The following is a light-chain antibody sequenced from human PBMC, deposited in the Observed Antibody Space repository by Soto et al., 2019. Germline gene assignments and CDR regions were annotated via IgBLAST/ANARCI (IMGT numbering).Light chain of an antibody. V-gene: IGKV1-27*01. CDR1: QGISNY. J-gene: IGKJ1*01. CDR2: AAS. CDR3: QQYNSYS. Sequence: DIQMTQSPSSLSASVGDRVTITCRASQGISNYLAWYQHKPGKVPKLLIYAASTVQSGVPSRFSGSGSGTDFTLTISSLPPEDVATYYCQQYNSYSFGQGTKVDIK.